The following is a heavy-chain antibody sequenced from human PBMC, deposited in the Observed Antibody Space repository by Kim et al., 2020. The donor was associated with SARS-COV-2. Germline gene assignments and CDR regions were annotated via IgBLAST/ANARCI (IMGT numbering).Heavy chain of an antibody. V-gene: IGHV4-34*01. CDR2: INHSGST. D-gene: IGHD5-12*01. CDR1: GGSFSGYY. CDR3: ARRVGDGYNYKDYGMDV. J-gene: IGHJ6*02. Sequence: SETLSLTCAVYGGSFSGYYWSWIRQPPGKGLEWIGEINHSGSTNYNPSLKSRVTISVDTSKNQFSLKLSSVTAADTAVYYCARRVGDGYNYKDYGMDVWGQGTTVTVSS.